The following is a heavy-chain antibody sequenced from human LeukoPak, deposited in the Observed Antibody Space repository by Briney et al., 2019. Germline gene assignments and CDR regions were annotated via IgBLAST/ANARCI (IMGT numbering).Heavy chain of an antibody. Sequence: PGRSLRLSCAASGFTFSSYGMHWVRQAPGKGLEWVAVISYDGSNKYYADSVKGRFTISRDNSKNTLYLQMNSLRAEGTAVYYCAKGEYIVVVVAALYYWGQGTLVTVSS. D-gene: IGHD2-15*01. CDR2: ISYDGSNK. J-gene: IGHJ4*02. CDR1: GFTFSSYG. V-gene: IGHV3-30*18. CDR3: AKGEYIVVVVAALYY.